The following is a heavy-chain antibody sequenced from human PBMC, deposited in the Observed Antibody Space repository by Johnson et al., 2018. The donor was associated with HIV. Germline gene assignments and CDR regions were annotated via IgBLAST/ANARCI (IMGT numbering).Heavy chain of an antibody. Sequence: VQLVESGGRMVQPGGSLGLSCAVSGFTFSRYWMTWVRQAPGKGLEWVANIKQDGSEKYYVDSVKGRFTISRDNAKNSLYLQMNSLRAEDTAVYYCASGGMNRPVDAFDIWGQGTMVTVSS. CDR3: ASGGMNRPVDAFDI. CDR2: IKQDGSEK. D-gene: IGHD1-26*01. CDR1: GFTFSRYW. V-gene: IGHV3-7*01. J-gene: IGHJ3*02.